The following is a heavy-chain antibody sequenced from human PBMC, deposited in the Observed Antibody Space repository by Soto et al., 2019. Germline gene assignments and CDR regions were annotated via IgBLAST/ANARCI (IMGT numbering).Heavy chain of an antibody. D-gene: IGHD6-19*01. CDR2: ISTSGTT. CDR1: GASISSYF. Sequence: ETLSLTCTVSGASISSYFWTWIRQPAGKALDWIGRISTSGTTNYNPSLKSRVTMSVDTSKNHFSLNLSSVTAADTAVYYCAREAGPDRWFDPWGQGTLVTVS. CDR3: AREAGPDRWFDP. J-gene: IGHJ5*02. V-gene: IGHV4-4*07.